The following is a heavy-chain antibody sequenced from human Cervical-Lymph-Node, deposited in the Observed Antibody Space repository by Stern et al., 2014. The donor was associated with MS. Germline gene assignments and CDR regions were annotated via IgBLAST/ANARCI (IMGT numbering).Heavy chain of an antibody. CDR1: GGSLTSSSYY. CDR3: ARDAAIFGVVHKGGFDI. CDR2: SNYSGNT. V-gene: IGHV4-61*01. Sequence: MQLVESGPGLVKPSETLSLTCTVSGGSLTSSSYYLTWIRQPPGKGLEWIGYSNYSGNTNYNPSLKSRVTISVDTSKNQFSLKLNSVTAADTAVYYCARDAAIFGVVHKGGFDIWGQGTLV. J-gene: IGHJ4*02. D-gene: IGHD3-3*01.